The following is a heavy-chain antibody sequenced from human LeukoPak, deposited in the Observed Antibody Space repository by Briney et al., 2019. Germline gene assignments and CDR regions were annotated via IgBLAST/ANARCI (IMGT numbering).Heavy chain of an antibody. CDR3: ARSGATTVTTFDY. CDR1: GGSISGGGYY. CDR2: IYYSGST. V-gene: IGHV4-31*03. Sequence: SQTLSLTCTVSGGSISGGGYYWSWIRQHPGKGLEWIGYIYYSGSTYYNPSLKSRVTISVDTSKNQFSLKLSSVTAADTAVYYCARSGATTVTTFDYWGQGTLVTVSS. J-gene: IGHJ4*02. D-gene: IGHD4-11*01.